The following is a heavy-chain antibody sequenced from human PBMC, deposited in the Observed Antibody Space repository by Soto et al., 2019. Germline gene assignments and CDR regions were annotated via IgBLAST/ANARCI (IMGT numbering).Heavy chain of an antibody. Sequence: SETLSLTCTVSVVSISSGDYYCSWIRQPPGKGLEWIGYIYYSGSTYYNPSLKSRVTISVDTSKNQFSLKLSSVTAADTAVYYCAFRKVVISSDAFDIWGQGTMVTVSS. CDR1: VVSISSGDYY. D-gene: IGHD3-22*01. CDR2: IYYSGST. V-gene: IGHV4-30-4*01. J-gene: IGHJ3*02. CDR3: AFRKVVISSDAFDI.